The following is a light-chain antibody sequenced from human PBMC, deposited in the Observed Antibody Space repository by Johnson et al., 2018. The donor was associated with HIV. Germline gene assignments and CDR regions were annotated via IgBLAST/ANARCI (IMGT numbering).Light chain of an antibody. J-gene: IGLJ1*01. Sequence: QSVLTQPPSVSAAPGQKVTISCSGSSSNIGNNYVSWYQQLPGTAPKLLIYENNKRPSGVPDRFSGSKSGTAATLAITGLQTGDEPDYYCGTWDTSRRAYVFGSGTKVTVL. CDR3: GTWDTSRRAYV. V-gene: IGLV1-51*02. CDR2: ENN. CDR1: SSNIGNNY.